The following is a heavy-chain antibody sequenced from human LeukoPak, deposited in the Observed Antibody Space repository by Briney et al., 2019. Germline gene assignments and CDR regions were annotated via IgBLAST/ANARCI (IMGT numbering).Heavy chain of an antibody. CDR2: VLTSGTA. CDR3: TRVSYFAFWSGSYPSPPGDAFDI. V-gene: IGHV4-4*07. Sequence: SETLSLTCSISRGSTRSSSWTWIRQPAGKGLEWIGLVLTSGTAIYNPSLKSRVTMSLDTSRNHVSLNVTSVTAADTAIYFCTRVSYFAFWSGSYPSPPGDAFDIWGQGTMVIVSS. D-gene: IGHD3-3*01. CDR1: RGSTRSSS. J-gene: IGHJ3*02.